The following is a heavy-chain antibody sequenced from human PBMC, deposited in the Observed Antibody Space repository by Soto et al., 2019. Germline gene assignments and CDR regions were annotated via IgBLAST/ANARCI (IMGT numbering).Heavy chain of an antibody. CDR1: GFTFNYYG. CDR2: ISYDGGTI. V-gene: IGHV3-30*18. Sequence: GGSLRLSCATSGFTFNYYGFHWVRQAPGKGLEWLAVISYDGGTIYYADAVKGRFTISRDNSKNTLYLQMNSLRAEDTAVYYCAKDTSVSGYYYFAYWGQGTLVTLSS. D-gene: IGHD3-22*01. J-gene: IGHJ4*02. CDR3: AKDTSVSGYYYFAY.